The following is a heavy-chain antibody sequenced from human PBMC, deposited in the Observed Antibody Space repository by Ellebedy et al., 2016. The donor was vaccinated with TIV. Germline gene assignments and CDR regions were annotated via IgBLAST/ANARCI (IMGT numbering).Heavy chain of an antibody. CDR3: AKMGSGGSFDY. J-gene: IGHJ4*02. D-gene: IGHD2-15*01. CDR2: ISGSGGST. Sequence: GGSLRLXXAASGFTFSSYAMSWVRQAPGKGLEWVSAISGSGGSTYYADSVKGRFTISRDNSKNTLYLQMNSLRAEDTAVYYCAKMGSGGSFDYWGQGTLVTVSS. V-gene: IGHV3-23*01. CDR1: GFTFSSYA.